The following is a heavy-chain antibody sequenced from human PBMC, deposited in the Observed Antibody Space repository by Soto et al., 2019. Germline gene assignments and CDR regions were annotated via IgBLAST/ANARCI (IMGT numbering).Heavy chain of an antibody. J-gene: IGHJ2*01. D-gene: IGHD1-20*01. CDR2: IYNSGST. CDR3: AFFFKEEDGIRDLFTVSAFLLNRSSDL. V-gene: IGHV4-59*08. Sequence: KGLKWIGDIYNSGSTNYNPSLKSRVTISVDQYKNQFSLKLSSVTAAETAVYYCAFFFKEEDGIRDLFTVSAFLLNRSSDL.